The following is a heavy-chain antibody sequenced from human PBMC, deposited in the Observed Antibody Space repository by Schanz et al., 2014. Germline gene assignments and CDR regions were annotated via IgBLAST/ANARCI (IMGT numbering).Heavy chain of an antibody. J-gene: IGHJ4*02. CDR1: GFTFGNFF. V-gene: IGHV3-7*01. D-gene: IGHD3-3*01. CDR2: IKQDGIEK. Sequence: EVQLVESGGGLVQPGGSLRLSCAASGFTFGNFFMSWVRQAPGKGLEWVANIKQDGIEKYYVDSVKGRFTISRDNAKISLYRQRNSLTADDTAVYYCARDKGGYYPFDYWGRGTLVTVSS. CDR3: ARDKGGYYPFDY.